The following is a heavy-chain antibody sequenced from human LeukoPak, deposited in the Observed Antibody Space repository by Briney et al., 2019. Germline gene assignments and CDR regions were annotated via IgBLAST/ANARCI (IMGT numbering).Heavy chain of an antibody. Sequence: GASVKVSCKASGYTFTGYYMHWVRQAPGQGFEWMGRINPNSGGTNYAQKFQGRVTMTRDTSISTAYMELSRLRSDDTAVYYCARDGEYYYDSSGYYGFDYWGQGTLVTVSS. V-gene: IGHV1-2*06. CDR1: GYTFTGYY. CDR3: ARDGEYYYDSSGYYGFDY. D-gene: IGHD3-22*01. J-gene: IGHJ4*02. CDR2: INPNSGGT.